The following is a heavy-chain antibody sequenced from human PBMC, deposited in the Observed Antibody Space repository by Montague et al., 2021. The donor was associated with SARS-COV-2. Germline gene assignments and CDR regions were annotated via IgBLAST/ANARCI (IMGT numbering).Heavy chain of an antibody. D-gene: IGHD2-2*01. Sequence: CAISGDSVSSNIATWNWIRQSPSRGLEWLVRTYYRSKWYNDYAESVKSRITIDPDTSKHQFSLHLNSVTPEYTAVYYCARIPVGSKYYFDFWGQGTLVTVSS. CDR1: GDSVSSNIAT. J-gene: IGHJ4*02. CDR3: ARIPVGSKYYFDF. CDR2: TYYRSKWYN. V-gene: IGHV6-1*01.